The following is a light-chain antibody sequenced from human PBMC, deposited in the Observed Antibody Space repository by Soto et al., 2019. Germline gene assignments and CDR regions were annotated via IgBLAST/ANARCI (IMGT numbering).Light chain of an antibody. CDR2: GAS. J-gene: IGKJ1*01. V-gene: IGKV3-15*01. Sequence: EIVRTQSPATLSVSPGERATLSCRASQSVSSNLAWYQQKPGQAPRLLIYGASTRTTGIPARFSGSGSGTEFTVTISSLQSEDFAVYYCQQYNNWWTFGQGTKVEIK. CDR1: QSVSSN. CDR3: QQYNNWWT.